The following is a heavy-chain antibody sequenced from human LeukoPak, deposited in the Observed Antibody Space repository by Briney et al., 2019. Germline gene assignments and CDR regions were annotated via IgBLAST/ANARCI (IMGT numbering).Heavy chain of an antibody. Sequence: ASVKVSCKASGYTFTGYYMHWVRQAPGQGLEWMGWINPNSGGTNYAQKFQGRVTMTRDTSISTAYMELSRLRSGDTAVYYCARACGGDCYGRYFDLWGRGTLVTVSS. D-gene: IGHD2-21*01. CDR3: ARACGGDCYGRYFDL. J-gene: IGHJ2*01. CDR2: INPNSGGT. V-gene: IGHV1-2*02. CDR1: GYTFTGYY.